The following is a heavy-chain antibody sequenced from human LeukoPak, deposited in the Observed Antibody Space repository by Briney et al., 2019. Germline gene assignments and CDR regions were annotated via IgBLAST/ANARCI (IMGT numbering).Heavy chain of an antibody. CDR3: ARGELVIKPYYYYGMDV. CDR1: GGSISRGDYY. Sequence: SQTLSLTCTGSGGSISRGDYYWGWIRQPPGKGLGWIGYIYYSGSTYYNPSLKSRVTISVDTSKNQFSLKLSSVTAADTAVYYCARGELVIKPYYYYGMDVWGKGTAVTVSS. D-gene: IGHD3/OR15-3a*01. V-gene: IGHV4-30-4*01. CDR2: IYYSGST. J-gene: IGHJ6*04.